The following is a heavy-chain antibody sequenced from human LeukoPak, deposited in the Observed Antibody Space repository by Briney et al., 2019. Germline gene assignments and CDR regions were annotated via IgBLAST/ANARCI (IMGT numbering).Heavy chain of an antibody. V-gene: IGHV3-21*01. D-gene: IGHD1-1*01. CDR2: ISSSSSYI. J-gene: IGHJ4*02. CDR1: GFTFSSYS. CDR3: ARGTGPVDY. Sequence: PGGSLRLSCAASGFTFSSYSMNWVRQAPGKGLEWVSSISSSSSYIYYADSVKGRFTNSRDNAKNSLYLRMNSLRAEDTAVYYCARGTGPVDYWGQGTLVTVSS.